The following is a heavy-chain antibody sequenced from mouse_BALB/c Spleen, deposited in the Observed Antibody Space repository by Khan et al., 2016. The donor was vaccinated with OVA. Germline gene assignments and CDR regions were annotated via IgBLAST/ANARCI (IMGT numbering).Heavy chain of an antibody. CDR3: TRPAYDGYYDY. Sequence: QVQLQQSGPELVRPGVSVKISCKGSGYTFTDYALHWVKQSHAKSLEWIGLISTYSSNTNYKQNFKGKATMTVDKSSSTAYMELARLTSEDSAIYYCTRPAYDGYYDYWGQGTTLTVSS. J-gene: IGHJ2*01. CDR1: GYTFTDYA. CDR2: ISTYSSNT. V-gene: IGHV1S137*01. D-gene: IGHD2-3*01.